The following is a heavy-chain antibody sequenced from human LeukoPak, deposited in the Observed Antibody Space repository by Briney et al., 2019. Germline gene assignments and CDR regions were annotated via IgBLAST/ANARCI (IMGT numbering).Heavy chain of an antibody. Sequence: GGSLRLSCAASGFTFSSYGMHWVRQAPGKGLEWVAVIWYDGSSKYYADSVKGRFTISRDNSKNTLYLQMNSLRAEDTAVYYCAKAPPLYGSGSYRGGYFDYWGQGTPVTVSS. V-gene: IGHV3-30*02. CDR2: IWYDGSSK. J-gene: IGHJ4*02. CDR1: GFTFSSYG. CDR3: AKAPPLYGSGSYRGGYFDY. D-gene: IGHD3-10*01.